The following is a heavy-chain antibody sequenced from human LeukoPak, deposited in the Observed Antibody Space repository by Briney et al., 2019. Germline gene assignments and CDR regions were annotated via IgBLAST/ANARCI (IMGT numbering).Heavy chain of an antibody. CDR1: GFTFSSYG. D-gene: IGHD3-10*01. CDR3: AKDLNRVWFGELFPIDY. V-gene: IGHV3-23*01. CDR2: ISGSGGST. Sequence: GGTLRLSCAASGFTFSSYGMSWVRQAPGKGLEWVSAISGSGGSTYYADSVKGRFTISRDNSKNTLYLQMNSLRAEDTAVYYCAKDLNRVWFGELFPIDYWGQGTLVTVSS. J-gene: IGHJ4*02.